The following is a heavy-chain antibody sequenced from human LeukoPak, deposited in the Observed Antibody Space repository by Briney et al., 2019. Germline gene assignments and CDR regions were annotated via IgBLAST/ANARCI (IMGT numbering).Heavy chain of an antibody. CDR1: GGSITGYY. CDR3: ATQATGTSYGVFDY. J-gene: IGHJ4*02. D-gene: IGHD5-18*01. Sequence: SETLSLTCTVSGGSITGYYWSWIRQPPGKGLEWIAYIYYSGSTSYNPSLKSRVTMSVDTSKNQFSLNLSSVTAADTAVYYCATQATGTSYGVFDYRGQGPLVTVSS. CDR2: IYYSGST. V-gene: IGHV4-59*08.